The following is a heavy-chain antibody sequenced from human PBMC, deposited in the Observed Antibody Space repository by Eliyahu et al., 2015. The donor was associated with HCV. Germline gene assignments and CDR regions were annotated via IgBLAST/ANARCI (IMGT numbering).Heavy chain of an antibody. CDR2: IYYSGST. D-gene: IGHD6-19*01. Sequence: QLQLQESGPGLVKPSETLSLTCTVSGGSISSSXYYWGWIRQPPGKGLEWIGSIYYSGSTYYXPSLKSRVTISVDTSKNQFSLKLSSVTAADTAVYYCARLGAKWLDFYYYYGMDVWGQGTTVTVSS. CDR3: ARLGAKWLDFYYYYGMDV. V-gene: IGHV4-39*01. J-gene: IGHJ6*02. CDR1: GGSISSSXYY.